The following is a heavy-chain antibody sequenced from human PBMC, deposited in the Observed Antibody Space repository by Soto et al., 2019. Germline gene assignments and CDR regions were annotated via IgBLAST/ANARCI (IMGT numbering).Heavy chain of an antibody. CDR3: SREGGNTGTADY. D-gene: IGHD1-7*01. Sequence: QVQLVQSGAEVKTPGSSVKVSCKASGGMFYSSAINWVRQAPGQGLEWMGGIVPMNGSPKYAQEFQGRLTITADGSATSVYMELSGLKSEDTAVYYCSREGGNTGTADYWGQGTLVTVSS. V-gene: IGHV1-69*01. J-gene: IGHJ4*02. CDR1: GGMFYSSA. CDR2: IVPMNGSP.